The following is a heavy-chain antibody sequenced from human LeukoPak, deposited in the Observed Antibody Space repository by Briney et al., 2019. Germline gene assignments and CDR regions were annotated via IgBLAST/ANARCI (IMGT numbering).Heavy chain of an antibody. CDR2: IYYSGST. Sequence: SETLSLTCTVSGGSISSGGYYWSWIRQHPGKGLEWIGYIYYSGSTYYNPSLKSRVTISVDTSKNQFSLKLSSVTAADTAVYYCARTVSARSGYYVFDCWGQGTLVTVSS. J-gene: IGHJ4*02. CDR3: ARTVSARSGYYVFDC. CDR1: GGSISSGGYY. D-gene: IGHD3-22*01. V-gene: IGHV4-31*03.